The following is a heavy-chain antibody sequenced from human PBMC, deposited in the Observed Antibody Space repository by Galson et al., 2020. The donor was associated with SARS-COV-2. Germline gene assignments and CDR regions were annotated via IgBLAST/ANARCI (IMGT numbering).Heavy chain of an antibody. D-gene: IGHD2-2*01. CDR1: GFIFSDYA. Sequence: GRSLRLSCSASGFIFSDYAMHCVRQAPGNGLEYVSAISSNGGTSFYANSVNGRFTMSRDNSKNMFYLQMTALRLEDTAFYYCLSDSSTRQNHWGQGTLVTVSS. CDR3: LSDSSTRQNH. CDR2: ISSNGGTS. J-gene: IGHJ5*02. V-gene: IGHV3-64D*06.